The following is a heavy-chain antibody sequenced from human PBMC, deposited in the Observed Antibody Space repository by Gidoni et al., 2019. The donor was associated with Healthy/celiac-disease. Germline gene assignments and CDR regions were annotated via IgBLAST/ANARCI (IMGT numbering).Heavy chain of an antibody. CDR1: GFTFITYG. Sequence: QVQLLESGGGVVQPGRSLRLSCAASGFTFITYGMHWVRQAPGKGLEWVAVIWYDGSNKYYADSVKGRFTISRDNSKNTLYLQMNSLRAEDTAVYYCARDGYSGYDSNYFDYWGQGTLVTVSS. D-gene: IGHD5-12*01. CDR3: ARDGYSGYDSNYFDY. CDR2: IWYDGSNK. J-gene: IGHJ4*02. V-gene: IGHV3-33*01.